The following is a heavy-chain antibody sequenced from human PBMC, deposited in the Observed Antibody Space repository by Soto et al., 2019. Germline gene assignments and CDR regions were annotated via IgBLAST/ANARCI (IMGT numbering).Heavy chain of an antibody. CDR1: GFTFSSYW. CDR2: IKQDGSEK. J-gene: IGHJ4*02. V-gene: IGHV3-7*01. Sequence: GGSLRLSCAASGFTFSSYWMSWVRQAPGKGLEWVANIKQDGSEKYYVDSVKGRFTISRDNAKNSLYLQMNSLRAEDTAVYYCARGGGRRDGYNFDYWGQGSLVTVSS. CDR3: ARGGGRRDGYNFDY. D-gene: IGHD5-12*01.